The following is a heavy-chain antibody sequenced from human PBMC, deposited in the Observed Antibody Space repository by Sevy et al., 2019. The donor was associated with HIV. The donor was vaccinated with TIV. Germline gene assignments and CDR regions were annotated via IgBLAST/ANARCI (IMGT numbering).Heavy chain of an antibody. CDR3: ATTKDYYESSGEPFDY. J-gene: IGHJ4*02. CDR1: GSTLSQMA. Sequence: ASVKVSCKVSGSTLSQMAMHWVRQAPGKGLEWMATFDPEDAETIYTQKLQGRVTMTEYKSRDTAYMELSNLGSEDTDVYYCATTKDYYESSGEPFDYWGQGTLVTVSS. D-gene: IGHD3-22*01. CDR2: FDPEDAET. V-gene: IGHV1-24*01.